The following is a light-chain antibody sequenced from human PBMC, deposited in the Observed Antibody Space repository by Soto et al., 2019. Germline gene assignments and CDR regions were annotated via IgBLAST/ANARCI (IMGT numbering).Light chain of an antibody. CDR2: EVS. CDR1: SSDVGGYNY. J-gene: IGLJ1*01. Sequence: QSVLTQPASVSGSPGQSITVSCTGTSSDVGGYNYAAWFQHHPGKAPKLIIYEVSYRPSGVSARFSGSKSGDTASLTISGLQAEDDADYYCSSFTNTITRYAFGTGTKV. V-gene: IGLV2-14*01. CDR3: SSFTNTITRYA.